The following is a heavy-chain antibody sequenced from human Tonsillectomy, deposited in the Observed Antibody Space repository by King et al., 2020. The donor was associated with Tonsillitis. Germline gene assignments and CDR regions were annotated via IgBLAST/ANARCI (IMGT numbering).Heavy chain of an antibody. CDR1: LFTFSSYG. J-gene: IGHJ4*02. CDR3: AKDPLLSPQGIVVTYLDY. D-gene: IGHD3-22*01. V-gene: IGHV3-30*18. Sequence: VQLVESGGGVVQPGRSLRLSCAASLFTFSSYGMHWVRQAPGKGLEWVAVISYDGSDQFYADSVKGRFAISRDNSKNTLYLQMNSLTTEDTAVYYCAKDPLLSPQGIVVTYLDYWGPGTLAT. CDR2: ISYDGSDQ.